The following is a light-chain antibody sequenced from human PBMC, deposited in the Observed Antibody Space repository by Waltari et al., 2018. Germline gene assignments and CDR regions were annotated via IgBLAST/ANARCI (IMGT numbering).Light chain of an antibody. CDR2: AAS. V-gene: IGKV1-39*01. CDR1: QTISSY. Sequence: TQSPSSLSASVGDRVTITCRVSQTISSYLTWYQHKPGKAPKLLIYAASTLQSGVPSRFSGSGSGTDFTLTISSLQPEDFATYYCQQSFSIPLTFGGGTKVEIK. J-gene: IGKJ4*01. CDR3: QQSFSIPLT.